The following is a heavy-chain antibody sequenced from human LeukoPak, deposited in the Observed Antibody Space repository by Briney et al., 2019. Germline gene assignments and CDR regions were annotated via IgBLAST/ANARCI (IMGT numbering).Heavy chain of an antibody. CDR2: IYYSGST. V-gene: IGHV4-59*01. Sequence: SETLSLTCTVSGGSISSYYWSWIRQPPGKGLEWIGYIYYSGSTNYNPSLKSRVTISVDTSKNQFSLKLSSVTAADTAVYYCARFPYGSGIDYWGQGTLVTVSS. D-gene: IGHD3-10*01. J-gene: IGHJ4*02. CDR1: GGSISSYY. CDR3: ARFPYGSGIDY.